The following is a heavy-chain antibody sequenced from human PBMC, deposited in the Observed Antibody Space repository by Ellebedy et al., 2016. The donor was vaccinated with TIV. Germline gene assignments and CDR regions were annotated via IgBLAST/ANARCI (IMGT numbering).Heavy chain of an antibody. CDR1: GDSISGNF. Sequence: GSLRLSCTVSGDSISGNFWSWIRQPPGKGLEYIGYIHHTGSTKYNPSLKSRVTMSADTSKNQFSLRLSSVTAADTAVYYCVRYWGALNSFDIWGQGTMVTVSS. V-gene: IGHV4-59*12. J-gene: IGHJ3*02. D-gene: IGHD2-21*01. CDR3: VRYWGALNSFDI. CDR2: IHHTGST.